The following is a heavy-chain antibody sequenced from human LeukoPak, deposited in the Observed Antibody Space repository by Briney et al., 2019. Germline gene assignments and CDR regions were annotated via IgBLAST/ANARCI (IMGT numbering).Heavy chain of an antibody. CDR2: INPSGGST. CDR3: AKDPVLAGYSSGWYVGGLGY. CDR1: GYTFTSYY. V-gene: IGHV1-46*01. D-gene: IGHD6-19*01. J-gene: IGHJ4*02. Sequence: ASVKVSCKASGYTFTSYYMHWVRQAPGQGLEWMGIINPSGGSTSYAQKFQGRVTMTRDMSTSTVYMELSSLRSEDTAVYYCAKDPVLAGYSSGWYVGGLGYWGQGTLVTVSS.